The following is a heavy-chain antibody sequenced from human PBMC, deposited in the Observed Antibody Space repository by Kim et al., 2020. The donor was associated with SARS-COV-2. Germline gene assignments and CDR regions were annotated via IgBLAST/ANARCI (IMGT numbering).Heavy chain of an antibody. J-gene: IGHJ4*02. CDR3: ARDHITVSHLDS. V-gene: IGHV1-69*04. D-gene: IGHD3-10*01. Sequence: NYTQNFHGRVTMSADKSTSTVFRELSSLRSDDTAVFYCARDHITVSHLDSWGQGTLVTVSS.